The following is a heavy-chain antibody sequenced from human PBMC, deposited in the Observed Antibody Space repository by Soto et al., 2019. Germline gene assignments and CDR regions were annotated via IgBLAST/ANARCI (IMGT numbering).Heavy chain of an antibody. CDR2: IWYDGSKK. J-gene: IGHJ4*02. V-gene: IGHV3-33*01. CDR1: GFTFSSYG. D-gene: IGHD3-9*01. Sequence: QVQLVESGGGVVQPGRSLRLSCAASGFTFSSYGMHWVRQAPGKGLEWVAVIWYDGSKKYYADSVKGRFTISRDNSKNTLYLTMNSVRAVDTGVYYCARTPVPVAYYDILTGYYPLYYFDYWGQGTLVTVSS. CDR3: ARTPVPVAYYDILTGYYPLYYFDY.